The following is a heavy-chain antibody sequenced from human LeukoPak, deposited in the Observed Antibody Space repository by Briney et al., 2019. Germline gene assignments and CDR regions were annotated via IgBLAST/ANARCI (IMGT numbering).Heavy chain of an antibody. D-gene: IGHD1-14*01. J-gene: IGHJ4*02. CDR3: ASIHPNFDY. CDR1: AFTFSSYG. CDR2: IRHDGGNK. V-gene: IGHV3-30*02. Sequence: GGSLRLSCAASAFTFSSYGMHWVRQAPGEGLEWVAFIRHDGGNKHSADSVKGRFTISRDNSKNMLYLQMNSLSAEDTAVYYCASIHPNFDYWGQGTLVTVSS.